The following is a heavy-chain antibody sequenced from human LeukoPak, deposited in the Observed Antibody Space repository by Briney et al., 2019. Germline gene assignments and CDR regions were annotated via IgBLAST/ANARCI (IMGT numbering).Heavy chain of an antibody. CDR3: TRGPLHGGNSGWFDP. CDR1: GGPLSGYY. D-gene: IGHD4-23*01. CDR2: IKHSGTT. Sequence: SETLSLTCVVYGGPLSGYYWSWIRQPPGKGLEWIGGIKHSGTTVYNPSLKSRVTISEDTSKNHVSLKVRAVTAADTALYYCTRGPLHGGNSGWFDPWGQGTLVTVSS. J-gene: IGHJ5*02. V-gene: IGHV4-34*01.